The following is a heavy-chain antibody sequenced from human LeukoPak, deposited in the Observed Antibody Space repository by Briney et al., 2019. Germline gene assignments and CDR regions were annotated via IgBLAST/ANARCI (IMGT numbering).Heavy chain of an antibody. J-gene: IGHJ4*02. V-gene: IGHV3-74*03. CDR2: INTDGSST. Sequence: GGSLRLSCAASGFTFSSYWMHWVRQAPGKGLMWVSGINTDGSSTMYADSVKGRFTISRDNAKNTLYLQMSSLRAEDTAVYYCAKPQSNGWYYFDYWGRGTLVTVSS. CDR1: GFTFSSYW. D-gene: IGHD6-19*01. CDR3: AKPQSNGWYYFDY.